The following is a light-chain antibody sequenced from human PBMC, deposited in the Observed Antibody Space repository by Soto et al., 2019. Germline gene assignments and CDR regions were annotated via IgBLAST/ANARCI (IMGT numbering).Light chain of an antibody. V-gene: IGLV2-14*03. Sequence: QSVLTQPASVSGSPGQSITISCTGINSDVGGYNYVSWYQHHPGKAPKLMIYDVSNRPSGVSNRFSGSESGNTASLTISGLQAEDEADYYCTSYTSTTTPVFGRGTKLTVL. CDR2: DVS. J-gene: IGLJ2*01. CDR3: TSYTSTTTPV. CDR1: NSDVGGYNY.